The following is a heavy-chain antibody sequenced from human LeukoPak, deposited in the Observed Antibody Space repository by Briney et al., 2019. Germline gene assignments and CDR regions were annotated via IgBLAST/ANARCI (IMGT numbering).Heavy chain of an antibody. CDR1: GYTFTSYD. CDR2: MSPNSGNS. J-gene: IGHJ6*02. D-gene: IGHD3-3*01. CDR3: ARGGALVLRFLEWLGPFYYYGMDV. V-gene: IGHV1-8*01. Sequence: ASVKVSCKASGYTFTSYDINWVRQATGQGLEWMGWMSPNSGNSGYAQKFQGRVTMTRNTSISTAYMELSSLRSEDTAVYYCARGGALVLRFLEWLGPFYYYGMDVWGQGTTVTVSS.